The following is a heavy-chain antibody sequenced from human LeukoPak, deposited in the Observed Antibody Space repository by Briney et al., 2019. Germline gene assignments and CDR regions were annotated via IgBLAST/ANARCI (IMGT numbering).Heavy chain of an antibody. J-gene: IGHJ6*03. V-gene: IGHV3-21*01. CDR3: ARDLTDPPYYYCYIDV. CDR1: GFTFSNFN. Sequence: GGSLRLSCAASGFTFSNFNMNWVRQAPGKGLEWVSCISSSGYSIYYADSVKGRFTISRDNAKNSLYLQMNSLRAEDTAVYYCARDLTDPPYYYCYIDVWGKGTTVTISS. CDR2: ISSSGYSI.